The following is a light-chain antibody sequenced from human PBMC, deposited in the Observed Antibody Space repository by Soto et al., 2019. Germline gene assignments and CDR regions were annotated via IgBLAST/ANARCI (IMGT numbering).Light chain of an antibody. J-gene: IGKJ5*01. CDR1: QSIRSER. Sequence: EIVLTQSPDTLSLSPGERATLSCRASQSIRSERLAWYQQKPGQAPRLVIFDASNRASGMPERFSGSGSGTDFTITIARLEHEDFAVYYCQEYDGAPITFGLGTRLEMK. CDR3: QEYDGAPIT. V-gene: IGKV3-20*01. CDR2: DAS.